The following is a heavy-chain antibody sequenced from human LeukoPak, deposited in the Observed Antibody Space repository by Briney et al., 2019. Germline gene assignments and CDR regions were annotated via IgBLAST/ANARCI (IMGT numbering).Heavy chain of an antibody. CDR2: ILPIFGTP. CDR1: GGTFSSYA. J-gene: IGHJ6*02. CDR3: ASNPKRYCSGGSCPYYYYGMDV. Sequence: ASVKVSCKASGGTFSSYAISWVRQAPGQGLEWMGGILPIFGTPNYAQKFQGTVTITADEFTSTAYMELSSLRSEDTAVYYCASNPKRYCSGGSCPYYYYGMDVWGQGTTVTVSS. D-gene: IGHD2-15*01. V-gene: IGHV1-69*13.